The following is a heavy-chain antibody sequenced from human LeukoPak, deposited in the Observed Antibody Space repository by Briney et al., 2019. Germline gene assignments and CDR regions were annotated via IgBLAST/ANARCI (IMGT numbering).Heavy chain of an antibody. Sequence: PGGSLRLSCAASGFTVSSNYMSWVRQAPGKGLEWVSVIYSGGSTYYADSVKGRFTISRDNSKNTLYLQVNSLRAEDTAVYYCARETQEYYYYYYYMDVWGKGTTVTVSS. V-gene: IGHV3-66*02. D-gene: IGHD3-10*01. J-gene: IGHJ6*03. CDR1: GFTVSSNY. CDR3: ARETQEYYYYYYYMDV. CDR2: IYSGGST.